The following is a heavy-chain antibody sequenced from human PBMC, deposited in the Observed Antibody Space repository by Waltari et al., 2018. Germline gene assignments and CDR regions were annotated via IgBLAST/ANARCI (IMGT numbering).Heavy chain of an antibody. CDR2: IYPSGGT. V-gene: IGHV4-38-2*01. CDR3: ARARGAYYDCWSGYPATGDWFDP. J-gene: IGHJ5*02. CDR1: GYSISSGYY. Sequence: QVQLQESGPGLVKPSETLSLTCAVSGYSISSGYYWGWIRQPPGKGLEWIGSIYPSGGTYYNPSLKSRVTISVDASKNQFSLKLSAVTAADTAVYYCARARGAYYDCWSGYPATGDWFDPWGQGTLVTVSS. D-gene: IGHD3-3*01.